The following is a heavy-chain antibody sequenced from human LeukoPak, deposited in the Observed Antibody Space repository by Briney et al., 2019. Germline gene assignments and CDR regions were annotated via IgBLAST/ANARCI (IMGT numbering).Heavy chain of an antibody. CDR2: IRYDGSNK. D-gene: IGHD1-7*01. V-gene: IGHV3-30*02. Sequence: PGGSLRLSCAASGFTFSSYGMHWVRQAPGKGLEWVAFIRYDGSNKYYADSVKGRSTISRDNSKNTLYLQMNSLRAEDTAVYYCAKDKELRDYFDYWGQGTLVTVSS. CDR3: AKDKELRDYFDY. CDR1: GFTFSSYG. J-gene: IGHJ4*02.